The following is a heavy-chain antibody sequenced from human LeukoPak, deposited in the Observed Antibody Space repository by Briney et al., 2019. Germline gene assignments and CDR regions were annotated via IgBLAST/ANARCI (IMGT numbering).Heavy chain of an antibody. D-gene: IGHD3-10*01. J-gene: IGHJ4*02. CDR2: IYPYTGAT. Sequence: ASLKVSCKASGYTFSGTGWYLYWLRQAPGQGLECMGWIYPYTGATHYAQKFQGRVAMTRDTSNSTAYMELSRLRPDDTAVYYCARDGPAQMVDFDYWGQGTLVTVSS. CDR3: ARDGPAQMVDFDY. CDR1: GYTFSGTGWY. V-gene: IGHV1-2*02.